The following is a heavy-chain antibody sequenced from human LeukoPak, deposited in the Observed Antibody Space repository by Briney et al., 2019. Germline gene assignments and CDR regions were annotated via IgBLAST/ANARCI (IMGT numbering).Heavy chain of an antibody. D-gene: IGHD3-10*01. CDR2: IYTSGST. V-gene: IGHV4-4*07. J-gene: IGHJ5*02. CDR3: ARHTPTMVRGVISPTNWFDP. CDR1: GGSISSYY. Sequence: PSETLSLTCTVSGGSISSYYWSWIRQPAGKGLEWIGRIYTSGSTNYNPSLKSRVTISVDTSKNQFSLKLSSVTAADTAVYYCARHTPTMVRGVISPTNWFDPWGQGTLVTVSS.